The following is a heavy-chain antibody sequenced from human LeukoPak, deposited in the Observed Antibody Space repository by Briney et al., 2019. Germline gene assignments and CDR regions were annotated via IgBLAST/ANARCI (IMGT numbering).Heavy chain of an antibody. D-gene: IGHD6-13*01. V-gene: IGHV4-4*07. CDR1: GGSISSYY. Sequence: SETLSLTCTVSGGSISSYYGSWIRQPAGKGLEWIGRIYTSGSTNYNPSLKSRVTMSVDTSKNQFSLKLSSVTAADTAVYYCARGYSSWKRDAFDIWGQGTMVTVSS. CDR3: ARGYSSWKRDAFDI. J-gene: IGHJ3*02. CDR2: IYTSGST.